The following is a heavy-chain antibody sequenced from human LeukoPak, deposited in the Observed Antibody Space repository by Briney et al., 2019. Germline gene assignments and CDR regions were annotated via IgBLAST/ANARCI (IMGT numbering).Heavy chain of an antibody. V-gene: IGHV4-39*07. CDR2: IYYSGST. CDR1: GGSISSSSYY. Sequence: SETLSLTCTVSGGSISSSSYYWGWIRQPPGKGLEWIGSIYYSGSTYYNPSLKGRDTISVDTSKNQFSLKLSSVTAADTAVYYCARVGPSYDFWSGYYSSPHPFDPWGQGTLVTVSS. J-gene: IGHJ5*02. D-gene: IGHD3-3*01. CDR3: ARVGPSYDFWSGYYSSPHPFDP.